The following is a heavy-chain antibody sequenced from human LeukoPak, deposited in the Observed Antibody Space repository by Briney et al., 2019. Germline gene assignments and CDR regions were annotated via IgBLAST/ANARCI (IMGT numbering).Heavy chain of an antibody. CDR1: GFTFSTYA. CDR3: TRLHGGGY. V-gene: IGHV3-23*01. J-gene: IGHJ4*02. D-gene: IGHD3-16*01. Sequence: GGSLRLSCAASGFTFSTYAMSWVRQAPGKGLEWVSAIGGSGDFTYYAEYVRGRFTISRDNSENSLYLQMNSLRAEDTAVYYCTRLHGGGYWGQGTLVTVSS. CDR2: IGGSGDFT.